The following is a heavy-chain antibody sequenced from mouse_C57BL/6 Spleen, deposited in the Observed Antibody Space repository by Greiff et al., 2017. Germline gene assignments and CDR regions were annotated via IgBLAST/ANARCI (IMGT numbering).Heavy chain of an antibody. J-gene: IGHJ4*01. CDR2: IYPGDGDT. Sequence: VKLVESGPELVKPGASVKISCKASGYAFSSSWMNWVKQRPGKGLEWIGRIYPGDGDTNYNGKFKGKATLTADKSSSTAYMQLSSLTSEDSAVYFCARSSYYSNYGGFYYAMDYWGQGTSVTVSS. CDR3: ARSSYYSNYGGFYYAMDY. V-gene: IGHV1-82*01. D-gene: IGHD2-5*01. CDR1: GYAFSSSW.